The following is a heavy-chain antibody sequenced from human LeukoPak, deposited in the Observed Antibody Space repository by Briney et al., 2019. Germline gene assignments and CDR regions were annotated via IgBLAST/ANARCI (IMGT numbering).Heavy chain of an antibody. Sequence: SVKVSCKASGGTFSSYAISWVRQAPGQGLEWMGGIIPIFGTANYAQKFQGRVTITADKSTITAYMELSSLRSEDTAVYYCARARSGPYGSGSLDAFDIWGQGTMVTVSS. CDR3: ARARSGPYGSGSLDAFDI. CDR2: IIPIFGTA. J-gene: IGHJ3*02. V-gene: IGHV1-69*06. D-gene: IGHD3-10*01. CDR1: GGTFSSYA.